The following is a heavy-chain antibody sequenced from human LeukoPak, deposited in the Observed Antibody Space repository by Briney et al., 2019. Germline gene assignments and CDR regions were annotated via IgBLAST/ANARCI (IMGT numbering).Heavy chain of an antibody. CDR2: ISGDGIKT. D-gene: IGHD6-13*01. V-gene: IGHV3-64*01. CDR3: STAAYDSNWEIYY. Sequence: GGSLRLSCAASGFSFSTHVMHWVRQAPGKGLEYVSGISGDGIKTSYGSSVRGRLTISRDNPKNTLYLQMGSLRVEDSAVYYCSTAAYDSNWEIYYWGQGTPVTVSS. J-gene: IGHJ4*02. CDR1: GFSFSTHV.